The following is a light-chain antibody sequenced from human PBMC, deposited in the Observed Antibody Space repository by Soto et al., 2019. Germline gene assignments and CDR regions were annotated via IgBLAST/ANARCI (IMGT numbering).Light chain of an antibody. J-gene: IGLJ1*01. CDR3: LLYYGGVYV. CDR1: TGAVTSDHY. V-gene: IGLV7-43*01. Sequence: QAVVTQEPSLTVSPGGTVTLTCXSSTGAVTSDHYPNWFQQKPGQAPRSLIYSISNRHSWTPARFSGSLLGAKAALTLSGVQPEDEAEYYCLLYYGGVYVFGPGTKVTVL. CDR2: SIS.